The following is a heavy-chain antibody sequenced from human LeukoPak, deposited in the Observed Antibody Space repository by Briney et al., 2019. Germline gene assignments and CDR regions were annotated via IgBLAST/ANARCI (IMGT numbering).Heavy chain of an antibody. CDR2: ISYDGSNT. J-gene: IGHJ4*02. D-gene: IGHD2-15*01. Sequence: GGSLRLSCAASGFTFSRSGMHWVRQAPGKGLEWVAVISYDGSNTYYADSVKGRFTISRDNAKNSLYLQMNSLGAEDTAVYYCARSLGRYCSGGPCYYFDYWGQGTLVTVSS. V-gene: IGHV3-30-3*01. CDR1: GFTFSRSG. CDR3: ARSLGRYCSGGPCYYFDY.